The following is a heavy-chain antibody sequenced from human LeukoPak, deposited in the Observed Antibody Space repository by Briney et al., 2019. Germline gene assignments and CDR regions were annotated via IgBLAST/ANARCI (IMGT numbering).Heavy chain of an antibody. CDR1: GYNFTGYY. CDR3: ARFYSGYGNYYYYMDV. J-gene: IGHJ6*03. V-gene: IGHV1-2*02. CDR2: INPNTGGT. D-gene: IGHD5-12*01. Sequence: ASVKVSCKPSGYNFTGYYLHWVRQAPGQGLEWMGWINPNTGGTNYAQNFQGRVTMTRDTSIGTAYMELSRLRSDDTAVYYCARFYSGYGNYYYYMDVWGKGTTVTVSS.